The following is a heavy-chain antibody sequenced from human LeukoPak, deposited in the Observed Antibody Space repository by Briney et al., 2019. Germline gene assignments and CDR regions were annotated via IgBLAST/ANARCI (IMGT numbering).Heavy chain of an antibody. CDR3: ASLVAGNKNY. D-gene: IGHD6-25*01. CDR2: IYYSGST. CDR1: GGSISSSNYY. V-gene: IGHV4-39*01. J-gene: IGHJ4*02. Sequence: PSETLSLTCTVSGGSISSSNYYWGWIRQPPGKGLEWIGTIYYSGSTYYNPSLKSRVTISVDTSKNQFSLKLSSVTAADTAVHYCASLVAGNKNYWGQGTLVTVSS.